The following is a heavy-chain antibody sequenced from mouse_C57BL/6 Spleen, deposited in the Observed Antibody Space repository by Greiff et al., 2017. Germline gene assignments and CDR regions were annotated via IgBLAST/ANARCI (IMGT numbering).Heavy chain of an antibody. CDR1: GYAFSSSW. Sequence: VQLQQSGPELVKPGASVKISCKASGYAFSSSWMNWVKQRPGKGLEWIGRIYPGDGDTNYNGKFKGKATLTVEKSSSTVYLELSRLTSDDSAVYYCARNGYYEGQNYFDYWGQGTTLTVSS. D-gene: IGHD2-3*01. CDR3: ARNGYYEGQNYFDY. J-gene: IGHJ2*01. V-gene: IGHV1-82*01. CDR2: IYPGDGDT.